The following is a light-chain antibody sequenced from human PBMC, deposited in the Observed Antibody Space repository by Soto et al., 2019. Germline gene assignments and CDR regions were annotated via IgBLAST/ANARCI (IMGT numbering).Light chain of an antibody. V-gene: IGKV3-20*01. Sequence: EIVLTQSPGTLSLSPGERATLSCRASQSVSSSYLAWYQQKPGQAPRLLIYGASSRATGIPDRFSGSGSGTDFTLTISRLEPEDFAVYYCQQYNSWLLTFGGGTKVEIK. J-gene: IGKJ4*01. CDR1: QSVSSSY. CDR3: QQYNSWLLT. CDR2: GAS.